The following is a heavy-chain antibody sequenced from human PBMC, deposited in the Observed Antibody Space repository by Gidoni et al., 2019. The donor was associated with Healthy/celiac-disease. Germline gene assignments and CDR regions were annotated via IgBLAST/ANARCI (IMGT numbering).Heavy chain of an antibody. CDR1: GYSFTSYW. J-gene: IGHJ3*02. CDR3: ARRINYDILTGHTGCAFDI. CDR2: IYPGDSDT. D-gene: IGHD3-9*01. Sequence: EVQLVQSGAEVKKPGESLKISCQGSGYSFTSYWIGWVRQMPGKGLEWMGIIYPGDSDTRYSPSFQGQVTSSADKSISTAYLQWSSLKASDTAMYYCARRINYDILTGHTGCAFDIWGQGTMVTVSS. V-gene: IGHV5-51*01.